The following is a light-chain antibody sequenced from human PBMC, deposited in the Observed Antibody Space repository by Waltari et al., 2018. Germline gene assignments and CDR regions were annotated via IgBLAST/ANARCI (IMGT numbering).Light chain of an antibody. CDR2: WAS. CDR3: QQYYRSRT. J-gene: IGKJ1*01. Sequence: DIMMTQSPDSLAVSLGERATINCKSSQSVLYNSNDKNYLAWYQQKPGQPPKLLIYWASTRESGVPDRFSGSGSGTDFTLTISSLQAEDVAVYYCQQYYRSRTFGQGTKVEIK. V-gene: IGKV4-1*01. CDR1: QSVLYNSNDKNY.